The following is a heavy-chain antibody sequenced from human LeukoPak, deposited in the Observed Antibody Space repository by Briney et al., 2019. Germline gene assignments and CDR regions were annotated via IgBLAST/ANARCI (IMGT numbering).Heavy chain of an antibody. CDR2: IYYSGST. Sequence: SETLSLTCTVSGGSISSYYWSWIRQPPGKGLEWIGYIYYSGSTNYNPSLKSRVTISVDTSKSQFSLRLSSVTAADTAVYYCARARYFDWLLSHYYYGMDVWGQGTTVTVSS. CDR1: GGSISSYY. CDR3: ARARYFDWLLSHYYYGMDV. J-gene: IGHJ6*02. D-gene: IGHD3-9*01. V-gene: IGHV4-59*01.